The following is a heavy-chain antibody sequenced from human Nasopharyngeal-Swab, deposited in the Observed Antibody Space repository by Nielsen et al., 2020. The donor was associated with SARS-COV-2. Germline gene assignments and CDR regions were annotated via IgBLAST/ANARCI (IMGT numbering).Heavy chain of an antibody. CDR2: IYYSGST. D-gene: IGHD3-22*01. CDR1: DGSISSGGYY. Sequence: SETLSLTCTVSDGSISSGGYYWSWIRQHPGKGLEWIGYIYYSGSTYYNPSLKSRVTISVDTSKNQFSLKLSSVTAEDTAVYYCARARITMIVVVDAFDIWGQGTMVTVSS. CDR3: ARARITMIVVVDAFDI. J-gene: IGHJ3*02. V-gene: IGHV4-31*03.